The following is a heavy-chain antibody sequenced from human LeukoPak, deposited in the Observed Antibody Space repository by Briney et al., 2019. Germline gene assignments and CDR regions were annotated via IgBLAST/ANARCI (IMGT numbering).Heavy chain of an antibody. Sequence: SGGSLRLFCAASGFTFSNYGMSWVRQAPGKGLECVSVISGSGGSTYYADCVKGRFTISRDNSKNTLYLQMNSLRGEDTAVYYCARVRSWADLLTGDYYYYYMDVWGKGTTVTISS. V-gene: IGHV3-23*01. J-gene: IGHJ6*03. CDR2: ISGSGGST. CDR3: ARVRSWADLLTGDYYYYYMDV. D-gene: IGHD3-9*01. CDR1: GFTFSNYG.